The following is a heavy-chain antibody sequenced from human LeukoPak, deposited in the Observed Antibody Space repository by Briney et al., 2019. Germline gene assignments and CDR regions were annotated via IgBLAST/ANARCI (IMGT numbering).Heavy chain of an antibody. V-gene: IGHV4-34*01. CDR3: ARGSSFDGYCSAGACDAGYYDS. J-gene: IGHJ4*02. CDR2: INHRGSS. D-gene: IGHD2-15*01. CDR1: GESFSAYF. Sequence: PSETLSLTCAVYGESFSAYFWNWIRQAPGKPLEYIGEINHRGSSHYNPSLKTRVTLSVDTSKNHFSLKLTSVTAADTAVYFCARGSSFDGYCSAGACDAGYYDSWGQGTPVTVSS.